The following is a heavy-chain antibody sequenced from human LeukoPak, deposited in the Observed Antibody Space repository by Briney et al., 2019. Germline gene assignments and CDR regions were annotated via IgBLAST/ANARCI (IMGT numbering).Heavy chain of an antibody. V-gene: IGHV3-23*01. CDR1: GFTFSSYA. D-gene: IGHD3-3*01. Sequence: GGSLRLSCAASGFTFSSYAMSWVRQAPGKGLEWVSAISGSGGSTYYADSVKGRFTISRDNPKNTLYLQMNSLRAEDTAVYYCAKVPTYDFWSGYYSVWFDPWGQGTLVTVSS. CDR2: ISGSGGST. J-gene: IGHJ5*02. CDR3: AKVPTYDFWSGYYSVWFDP.